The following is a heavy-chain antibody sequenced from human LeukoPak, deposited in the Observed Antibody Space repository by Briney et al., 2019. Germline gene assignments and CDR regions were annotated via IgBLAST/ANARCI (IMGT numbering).Heavy chain of an antibody. Sequence: SGPALAKPTQTLTLTYTFSGFSLRTSGMCVNWIRQPPGKALETLARIDWDDDKYYRTSLKNRLTISKETTKNQVVLIMTYMDPVDTATYSCARSFILLNNAFDIWGQGTVVTVSS. CDR3: ARSFILLNNAFDI. CDR1: GFSLRTSGMC. D-gene: IGHD2/OR15-2a*01. J-gene: IGHJ3*02. V-gene: IGHV2-70*11. CDR2: IDWDDDK.